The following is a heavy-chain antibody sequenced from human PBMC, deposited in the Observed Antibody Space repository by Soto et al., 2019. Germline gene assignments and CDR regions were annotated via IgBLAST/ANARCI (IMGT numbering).Heavy chain of an antibody. CDR3: ATALAAAEYYFDY. CDR1: GYAFTSYY. V-gene: IGHV1-46*01. CDR2: INPSGGST. Sequence: ASVKVSCKASGYAFTSYYMHWVRQAPGQGLEWMGIINPSGGSTSYAQKFQGRVTMTRDTSTSTVYMELSSLRSEDTAVYYCATALAAAEYYFDYWGQGTLVTVSS. J-gene: IGHJ4*02. D-gene: IGHD6-13*01.